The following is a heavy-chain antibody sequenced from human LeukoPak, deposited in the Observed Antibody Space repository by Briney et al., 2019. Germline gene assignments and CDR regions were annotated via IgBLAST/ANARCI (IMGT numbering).Heavy chain of an antibody. J-gene: IGHJ5*02. Sequence: ASVKVSCKVSGYTLTELSTHWVRQTPGQGLEWMGGFDPEDGETVYAQKFQGRVTMTEDTSTDTAYMELSSLRSEDTAVYYCTTANRLTRDSSGYYPDPWGQGTLVTVSS. CDR1: GYTLTELS. CDR2: FDPEDGET. CDR3: TTANRLTRDSSGYYPDP. D-gene: IGHD3-22*01. V-gene: IGHV1-24*01.